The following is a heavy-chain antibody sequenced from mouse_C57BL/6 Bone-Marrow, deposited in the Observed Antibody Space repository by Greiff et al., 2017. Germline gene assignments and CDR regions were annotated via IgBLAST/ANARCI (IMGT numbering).Heavy chain of an antibody. V-gene: IGHV5-9-1*02. CDR3: TREGSDRPFAY. CDR2: ISSGGDYI. CDR1: GFTFSSYA. Sequence: EVMLVESGEGLVKPGGSLKLSCAASGFTFSSYAMSWVRQTPEKRLEWVAYISSGGDYIYYADTVKGRFTISRDNARKTLYLQMSSLKSEDTAMCYCTREGSDRPFAYSGQGALGTVSA. D-gene: IGHD2-14*01. J-gene: IGHJ3*01.